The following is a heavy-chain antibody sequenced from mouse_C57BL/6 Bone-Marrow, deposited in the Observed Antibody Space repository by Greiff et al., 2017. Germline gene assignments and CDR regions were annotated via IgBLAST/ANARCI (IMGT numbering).Heavy chain of an antibody. CDR1: GYAFSSYW. CDR3: ARGVGQLVAWFAY. D-gene: IGHD3-3*01. J-gene: IGHJ3*01. Sequence: VQLHQSGAEVVKPGASVKISCKASGYAFSSYWMNWVKQRPGKGLEWIGQIYPGDGDTNYNGKFKGKATLTADKSSSPDYMQLSRLNAEDAAVYVCARGVGQLVAWFAYWGQGTLVTVSA. CDR2: IYPGDGDT. V-gene: IGHV1-80*01.